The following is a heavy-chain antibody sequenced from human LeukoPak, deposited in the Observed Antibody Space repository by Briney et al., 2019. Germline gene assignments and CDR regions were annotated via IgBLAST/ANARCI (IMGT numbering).Heavy chain of an antibody. Sequence: GVSVKVSCKASGFTFTSSAVQWVRQARGQRLEWIGWIVAGSGNTNYAQKFQERVTINRDMSTSTAYMELSSLRSEDTAVYYCAADRYCSSTSCLDVFDIWGQGTMVTVSS. CDR1: GFTFTSSA. J-gene: IGHJ3*02. V-gene: IGHV1-58*01. CDR3: AADRYCSSTSCLDVFDI. D-gene: IGHD2-2*01. CDR2: IVAGSGNT.